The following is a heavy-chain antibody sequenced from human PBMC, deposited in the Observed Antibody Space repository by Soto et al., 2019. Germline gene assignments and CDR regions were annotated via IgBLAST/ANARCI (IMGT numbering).Heavy chain of an antibody. Sequence: PGGSLRLSCAAPGFTFSSYTMSWARQAPGKGLEWVSGISATGGSTYYADSVKGRFTFSRDNSKNTLYLQMNSLRAEDTAVYYCAKGFIRDCGGDCTVDTWGQGTLVTVSS. CDR1: GFTFSSYT. CDR2: ISATGGST. V-gene: IGHV3-23*01. J-gene: IGHJ5*02. CDR3: AKGFIRDCGGDCTVDT. D-gene: IGHD2-21*02.